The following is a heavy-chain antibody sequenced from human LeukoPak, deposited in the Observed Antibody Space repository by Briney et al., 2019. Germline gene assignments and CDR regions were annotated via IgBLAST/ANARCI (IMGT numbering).Heavy chain of an antibody. CDR1: X. Sequence: XWXWXXXPPGKGLEWIGDIYYSGSTNYNPSLKSRVTISVDTSKNQFSLKLSSVTAADTAVYYCARGGGKYYFDYWGQGTLVTVSS. CDR2: IYYSGST. D-gene: IGHD3-16*01. J-gene: IGHJ4*02. V-gene: IGHV4-59*01. CDR3: ARGGGKYYFDY.